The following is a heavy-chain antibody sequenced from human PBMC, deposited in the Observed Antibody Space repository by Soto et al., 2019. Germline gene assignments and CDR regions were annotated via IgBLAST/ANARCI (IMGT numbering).Heavy chain of an antibody. D-gene: IGHD3-3*01. Sequence: GGSLRLSCAASGFTFSKYGMHWVRQAPGKGLEWVALIWNDGIRKVYVDSVKGRFTISRDNSKNTLDLQMNNLRDEDTAVYYCARDDDDDANALDYWGPGTLVTVSS. CDR1: GFTFSKYG. V-gene: IGHV3-33*01. CDR2: IWNDGIRK. CDR3: ARDDDDDANALDY. J-gene: IGHJ4*02.